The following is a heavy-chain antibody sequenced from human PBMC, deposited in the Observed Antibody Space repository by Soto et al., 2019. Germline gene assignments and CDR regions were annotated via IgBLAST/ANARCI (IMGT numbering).Heavy chain of an antibody. V-gene: IGHV1-69*01. CDR3: ASDVLVGYSSGWHSYRNSVGEMDV. D-gene: IGHD6-19*01. Sequence: QVQLVQSGAEVKKPGSSVKVSCKASGGPVSNYAINWVRQAPGQGLECMGVIIPTFTTGIIPIFGTPTYARTHQGRLTITAGESTSTAYMEMRSLRSDATAVDYCASDVLVGYSSGWHSYRNSVGEMDVWGQGTTVPVSS. J-gene: IGHJ6*02. CDR2: IIPIFGTP. CDR1: GGPVSNYA.